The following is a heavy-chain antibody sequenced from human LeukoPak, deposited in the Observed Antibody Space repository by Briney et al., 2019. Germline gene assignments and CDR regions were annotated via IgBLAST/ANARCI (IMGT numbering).Heavy chain of an antibody. D-gene: IGHD6-6*01. CDR1: GGSFSGYY. CDR2: INHSGST. CDR3: ASPYSSSSGFDY. J-gene: IGHJ4*02. Sequence: SETLSLTCAVYGGSFSGYYWSWIRQPPGKGLEWIGEINHSGSTNYDPSLKSRVTISVDTSKNQFSLKLSSVTAADTAVYYCASPYSSSSGFDYWGQGTLVTVSP. V-gene: IGHV4-34*01.